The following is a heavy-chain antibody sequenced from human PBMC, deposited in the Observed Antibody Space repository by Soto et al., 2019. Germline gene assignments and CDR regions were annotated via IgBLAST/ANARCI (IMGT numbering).Heavy chain of an antibody. CDR1: GDSISSSSYY. V-gene: IGHV4-39*02. CDR2: IFYVGNT. CDR3: ARLFRYCSGGSCHSGYCQH. J-gene: IGHJ1*01. D-gene: IGHD2-15*01. Sequence: SETLSLTCIVSGDSISSSSYYWGWIRQPPGKGLEWIGTIFYVGNTYYNPSLKSRVTISVDTSKNHFSLKLSSVTAADTAVYYCARLFRYCSGGSCHSGYCQHWRQGTLVTVSS.